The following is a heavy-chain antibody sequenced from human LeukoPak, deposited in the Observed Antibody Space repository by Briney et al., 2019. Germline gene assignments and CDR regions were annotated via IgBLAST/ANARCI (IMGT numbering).Heavy chain of an antibody. Sequence: GGSLRLSCAASGFSFSTYAMSWARQAPGKGLEWVSGISGSGETSYYAASVKGRLTLSRDNSNNTLYLQMTSLRADDTAVYYCVRRGSGSSSPFAYWGQGALVIVSS. J-gene: IGHJ4*02. V-gene: IGHV3-23*01. D-gene: IGHD6-6*01. CDR3: VRRGSGSSSPFAY. CDR1: GFSFSTYA. CDR2: ISGSGETS.